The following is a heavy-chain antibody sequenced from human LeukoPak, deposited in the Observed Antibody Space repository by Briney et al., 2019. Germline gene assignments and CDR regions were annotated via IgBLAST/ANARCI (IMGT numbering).Heavy chain of an antibody. CDR2: INHSGST. V-gene: IGHV4-34*01. D-gene: IGHD6-19*01. CDR3: ARGLSSGWFDY. J-gene: IGHJ4*02. Sequence: SETLSITCAVYGGSFSGYYWGWIRQPPGKGLEWIGEINHSGSTNYNPSLKSRVTISVDTSKNQFSLKLSSVTAADTAVYYCARGLSSGWFDYWGQGTLVTVSS. CDR1: GGSFSGYY.